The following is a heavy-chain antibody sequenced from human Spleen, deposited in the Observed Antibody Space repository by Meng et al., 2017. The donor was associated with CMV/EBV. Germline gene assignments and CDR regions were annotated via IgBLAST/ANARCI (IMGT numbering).Heavy chain of an antibody. Sequence: GESLKISCAASGFMFSDYYMSWLRQAPGKGLEWVSYISGSGSTIYYTDSVKGRFIISRDNARNSQDLQMNSLRAEDTAVYYCAKAAFLRNYFDYWGQGTLVTVSS. CDR3: AKAAFLRNYFDY. CDR2: ISGSGSTI. D-gene: IGHD6-25*01. V-gene: IGHV3-11*04. J-gene: IGHJ4*02. CDR1: GFMFSDYY.